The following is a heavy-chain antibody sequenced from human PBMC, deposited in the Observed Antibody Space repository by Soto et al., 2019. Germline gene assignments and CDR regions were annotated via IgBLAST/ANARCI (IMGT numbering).Heavy chain of an antibody. CDR2: VYHTGST. Sequence: SETLSLTCTVSGASISSSYWSWIRQSPGRGLEWIGYVYHTGSTNYNPSLKSRVTISLDTSKSQFSLNLTSLTTADTAVYFCARGGNRYSNVASGVGGFDYWGQGSLVTVSS. V-gene: IGHV4-59*01. CDR3: ARGGNRYSNVASGVGGFDY. CDR1: GASISSSY. J-gene: IGHJ4*02. D-gene: IGHD5-12*01.